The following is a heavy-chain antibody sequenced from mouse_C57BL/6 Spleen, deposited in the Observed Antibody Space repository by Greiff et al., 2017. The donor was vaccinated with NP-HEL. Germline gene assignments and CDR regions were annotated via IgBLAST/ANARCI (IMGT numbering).Heavy chain of an antibody. D-gene: IGHD5-5*01. V-gene: IGHV1-26*01. CDR2: INPNNGGT. CDR1: GYTFTDYY. Sequence: VQLQQSGPELVKPGASVKISCKASGYTFTDYYMNWVKQSHGKSLEWIGDINPNNGGTSYNQKFKGKATLTVDKSSSTAYMELRSLTSEDSAVYYCARSAYLYAMDYWGQGTSVTVSS. J-gene: IGHJ4*01. CDR3: ARSAYLYAMDY.